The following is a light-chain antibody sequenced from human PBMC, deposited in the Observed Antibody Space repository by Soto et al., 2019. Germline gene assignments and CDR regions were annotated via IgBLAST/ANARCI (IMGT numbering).Light chain of an antibody. V-gene: IGKV3-20*01. Sequence: EIVLTQSPGTLSLSPGERATLSCRASQSVSSSYLAWYQQKPGQAPGLLIYGASSRATGIPDRFSGSGSGTDFTLTISRLEPEDVAVYYCQQYGKTFGQGTKVDIK. CDR3: QQYGKT. CDR2: GAS. CDR1: QSVSSSY. J-gene: IGKJ1*01.